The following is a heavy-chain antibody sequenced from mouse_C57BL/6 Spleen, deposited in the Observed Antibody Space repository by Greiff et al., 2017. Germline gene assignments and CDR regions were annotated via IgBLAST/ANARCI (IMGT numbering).Heavy chain of an antibody. CDR2: IDPSDSET. CDR3: ARSHYYGSSYWYFDG. J-gene: IGHJ1*03. D-gene: IGHD1-1*01. CDR1: GYTFTSYW. Sequence: QVQLQQPGAELVRPGSSVKLSCKASGYTFTSYWMHWVKQRPIQGLEWIGNIDPSDSETHSNQKFKDKATLTVDKSSSTAYMQRSSLTSEDSAVYYCARSHYYGSSYWYFDGWGTGTTVTVSS. V-gene: IGHV1-52*01.